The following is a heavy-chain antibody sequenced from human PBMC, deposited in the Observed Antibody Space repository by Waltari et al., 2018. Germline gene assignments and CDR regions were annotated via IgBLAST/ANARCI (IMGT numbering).Heavy chain of an antibody. CDR2: FVFIANT. Sequence: QLHLQESGPGLVKPSETLSLTCSVSGDSISSTSYYWGWIRQPPGKGLEWIGSFVFIANTYYNPSLKSRVSISVDTSKNHFSLQLMSVTAADTAIYYCARPGRVGGGSLMALDYWGQGTLVTVSS. D-gene: IGHD2-15*01. CDR1: GDSISSTSYY. V-gene: IGHV4-39*02. CDR3: ARPGRVGGGSLMALDY. J-gene: IGHJ4*02.